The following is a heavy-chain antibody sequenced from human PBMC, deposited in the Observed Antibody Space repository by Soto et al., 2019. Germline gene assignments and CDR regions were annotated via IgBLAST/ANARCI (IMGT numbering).Heavy chain of an antibody. V-gene: IGHV3-30-3*01. CDR2: ISYDGSNK. D-gene: IGHD3-3*01. Sequence: GSLRLSCAASGFTFSSYAMHWVRQAPGKGLEWVAVISYDGSNKYYADSVKGRFTISRDNSKNTLYLQMNSLRAEDTAVYYCAREADITIFGVAPFDYWGQGTLVTVSS. J-gene: IGHJ4*02. CDR1: GFTFSSYA. CDR3: AREADITIFGVAPFDY.